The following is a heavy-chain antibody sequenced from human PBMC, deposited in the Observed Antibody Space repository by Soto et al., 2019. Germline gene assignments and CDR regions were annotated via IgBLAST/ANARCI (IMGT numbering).Heavy chain of an antibody. CDR2: IYHSGST. CDR1: GGSIIIGGYS. J-gene: IGHJ4*02. D-gene: IGHD3-22*01. V-gene: IGHV4-30-2*01. CDR3: ARCLVYYDSSGYYDY. Sequence: PSETLSLTCSVSGGSIIIGGYSWSWIRQPPGKCLEWIGYIYHSGSTYYNPSLKSRVTISVDRSKNQFSLKLSSVTAADTAVYYCARCLVYYDSSGYYDYWGQGTLVTVSS.